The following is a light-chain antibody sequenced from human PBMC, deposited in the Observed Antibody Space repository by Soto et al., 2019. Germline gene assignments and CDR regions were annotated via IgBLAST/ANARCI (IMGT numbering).Light chain of an antibody. Sequence: SVLTQPASVSGSPGQSIIISCTGTSSDVGDYNYVSLYQQYPGKAPKLIIYGVSNRPSGVSDRFSGSKSGNTASLTISGLQAEDEADYYCNSYTTFSTLVFGGGTQLTVL. J-gene: IGLJ2*01. CDR1: SSDVGDYNY. CDR3: NSYTTFSTLV. V-gene: IGLV2-14*01. CDR2: GVS.